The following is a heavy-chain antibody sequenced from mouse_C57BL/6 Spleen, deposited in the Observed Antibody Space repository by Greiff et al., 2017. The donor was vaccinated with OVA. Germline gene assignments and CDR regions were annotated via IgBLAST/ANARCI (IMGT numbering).Heavy chain of an antibody. J-gene: IGHJ4*01. D-gene: IGHD4-1*01. Sequence: EVKVEESGEGLVKPGGSLKLSCAASGFTFSSYAMSWVRQTPEKRLEWVAYISSGGDYIYYADTVKGRFTISRDNARNTLYLQISSLKSEDTAMYYCTRDTLTGTDYAMDYWGQGTSVTVSS. CDR2: ISSGGDYI. CDR3: TRDTLTGTDYAMDY. CDR1: GFTFSSYA. V-gene: IGHV5-9-1*02.